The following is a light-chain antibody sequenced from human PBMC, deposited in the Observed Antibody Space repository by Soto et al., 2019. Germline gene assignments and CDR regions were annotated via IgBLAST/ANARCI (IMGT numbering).Light chain of an antibody. Sequence: EIVMTQSPATLSVSPGERATRSCRASQSVSSILAWYQQKPGQAPRLLIYGASTRATGIPARFSGSGSGTEFTLTISSLQSEDFAVYYCQQYNYWPRTFGQGTKVEIK. CDR3: QQYNYWPRT. CDR2: GAS. V-gene: IGKV3-15*01. J-gene: IGKJ1*01. CDR1: QSVSSI.